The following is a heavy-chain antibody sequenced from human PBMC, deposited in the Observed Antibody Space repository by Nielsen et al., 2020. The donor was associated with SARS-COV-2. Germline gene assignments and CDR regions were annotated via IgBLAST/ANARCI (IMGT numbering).Heavy chain of an antibody. CDR3: TTPTNLYGDYSDY. D-gene: IGHD4-17*01. V-gene: IGHV3-15*01. CDR2: IKSKTDGGTT. CDR1: GFTFSNAW. J-gene: IGHJ4*02. Sequence: GESLKISCAASGFTFSNAWMSWVRQAPGKGLEWVGRIKSKTDGGTTDYAAPVKGRFTISRDDSKNTLYLQMNSLKTEDTAVYYCTTPTNLYGDYSDYWGQGTLVTVSS.